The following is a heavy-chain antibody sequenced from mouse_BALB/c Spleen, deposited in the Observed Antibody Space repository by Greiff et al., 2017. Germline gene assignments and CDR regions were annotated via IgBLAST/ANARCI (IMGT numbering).Heavy chain of an antibody. Sequence: VQLKQSGPELVKPGASVKISCKASGYSFTGYYMHWVKQSHVKSLEWIGRINPYNGATSYNQNFKDKASLTVDKSSSTAYMELHSLTSEDSAVYYCARNYGNWYFDVWGAETTVTVSS. CDR2: INPYNGAT. J-gene: IGHJ1*01. CDR3: ARNYGNWYFDV. V-gene: IGHV1-31*01. CDR1: GYSFTGYY. D-gene: IGHD2-1*01.